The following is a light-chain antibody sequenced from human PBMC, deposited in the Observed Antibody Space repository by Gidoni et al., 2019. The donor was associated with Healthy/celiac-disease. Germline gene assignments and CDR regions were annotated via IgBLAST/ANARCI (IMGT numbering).Light chain of an antibody. CDR2: GKN. Sequence: SSELTQDPAVSVALGQTVRITCQGDSLRRYYASWYQQKPGQAPVLVIYGKNNRTPGIPDRFSGSSSGNTASLTITGAQAEDEADYYCNSRDSSGNLVVFGGGTKLTVL. CDR3: NSRDSSGNLVV. J-gene: IGLJ2*01. V-gene: IGLV3-19*01. CDR1: SLRRYY.